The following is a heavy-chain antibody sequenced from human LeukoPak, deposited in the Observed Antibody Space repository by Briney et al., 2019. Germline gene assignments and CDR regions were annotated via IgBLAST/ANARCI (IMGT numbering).Heavy chain of an antibody. CDR3: ARGRRYYDSSNWFDP. CDR1: GYTFTGYY. D-gene: IGHD3-22*01. V-gene: IGHV1-2*02. J-gene: IGHJ5*02. CDR2: INPNSGGT. Sequence: ASVKVSCKASGYTFTGYYMHWVRQAPGQGLEWMGWINPNSGGTYYAQKFQGRVTMTRDTSISTAYMELSRLRSDDTAVYYCARGRRYYDSSNWFDPWGQGTLVTVSS.